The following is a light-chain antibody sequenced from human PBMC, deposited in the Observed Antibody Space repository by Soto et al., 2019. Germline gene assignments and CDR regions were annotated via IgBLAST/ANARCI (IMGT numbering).Light chain of an antibody. CDR1: QSVSRN. CDR3: QQYNNWPLT. CDR2: GAS. J-gene: IGKJ4*01. V-gene: IGKV3-15*01. Sequence: ETVMTQSPATLSMSPGERITLSCRASQSVSRNLAWYQQRPGQTPRLLFYGASTRATGIPARFSASGSGTEFFLTISSLQSEDFAVYYCQQYNNWPLTFGGGTKV.